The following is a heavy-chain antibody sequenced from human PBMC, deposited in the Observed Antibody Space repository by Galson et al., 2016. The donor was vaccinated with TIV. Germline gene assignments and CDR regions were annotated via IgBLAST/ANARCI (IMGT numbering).Heavy chain of an antibody. CDR2: ISPKNGYT. D-gene: IGHD4-11*01. V-gene: IGHV1-18*01. CDR3: ARELYSDYHNTIELDY. Sequence: SVKVSCKASGYTFTNYGINWVRQAPGQGLEWMGWISPKNGYTKYAQNLQGRVTLTTDTSMTTAFLDLRSLRSDDTAVYYCARELYSDYHNTIELDYWGQGTLVTVSS. CDR1: GYTFTNYG. J-gene: IGHJ4*02.